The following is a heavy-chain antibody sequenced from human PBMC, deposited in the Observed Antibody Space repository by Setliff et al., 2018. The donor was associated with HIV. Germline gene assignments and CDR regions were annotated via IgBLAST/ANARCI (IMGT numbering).Heavy chain of an antibody. CDR3: ARGRRSDYYDSSGYLYYYFDL. J-gene: IGHJ2*01. CDR2: IIPIFGST. Sequence: SVKVSCKTSGGTFSSYGVSWVRQAPGQGLQWMGGIIPIFGSTDYAQRFQGRVTITTDEPATTVYMELNSLRSDDTAVYYCARGRRSDYYDSSGYLYYYFDLWG. D-gene: IGHD3-22*01. CDR1: GGTFSSYG. V-gene: IGHV1-69*05.